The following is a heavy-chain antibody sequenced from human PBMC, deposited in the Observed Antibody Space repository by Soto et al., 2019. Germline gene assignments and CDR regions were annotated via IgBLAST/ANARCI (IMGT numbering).Heavy chain of an antibody. Sequence: ESGGGLVKPGGSLRLSCEASGFSFINYNMNWVRQAPGKGLEWVSYISLIGTYISYADSVKGRFTISRDNAKNSLYLQMNSLRAEDTAVYYCARRGSEVTTGGGALDVWGQGTMVTVSS. CDR2: ISLIGTYI. J-gene: IGHJ3*01. CDR1: GFSFINYN. V-gene: IGHV3-21*01. D-gene: IGHD4-17*01. CDR3: ARRGSEVTTGGGALDV.